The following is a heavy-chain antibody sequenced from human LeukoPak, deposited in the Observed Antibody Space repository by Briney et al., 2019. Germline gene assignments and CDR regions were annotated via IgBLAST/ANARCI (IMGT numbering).Heavy chain of an antibody. CDR3: ARAPGIMSGNWRFDY. J-gene: IGHJ4*02. CDR1: GSSISPYY. V-gene: IGHV4-59*12. CDR2: IYYSGST. D-gene: IGHD3-16*01. Sequence: SETLSLTCTVSGSSISPYYWTWIRQPPGKGLEWIGYIYYSGSTNYNPSLTSRVTMSVDTSKNQFSLKLSSVTAADTAVYYCARAPGIMSGNWRFDYWGQGTLVTVSS.